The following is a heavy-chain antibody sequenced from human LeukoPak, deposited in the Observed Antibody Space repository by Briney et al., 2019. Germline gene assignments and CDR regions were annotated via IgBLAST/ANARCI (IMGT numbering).Heavy chain of an antibody. V-gene: IGHV3-7*01. D-gene: IGHD5-18*01. J-gene: IGHJ4*02. CDR1: GFTFSSYW. Sequence: GGSLRLSFAASGFTFSSYWMSWVRQAPGKGLEWVANIKQDGSEKYYVDSVKGRFTISRDNAKNSLYLQMNSLRAEDTAVYYCARARRYSYGYYFDYWGQGTLVTVSS. CDR2: IKQDGSEK. CDR3: ARARRYSYGYYFDY.